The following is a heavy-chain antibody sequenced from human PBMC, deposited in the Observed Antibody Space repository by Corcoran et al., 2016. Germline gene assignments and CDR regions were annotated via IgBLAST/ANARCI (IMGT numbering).Heavy chain of an antibody. CDR3: TKADYDFWSGLLMDV. CDR1: GFTFSNAW. J-gene: IGHJ6*02. D-gene: IGHD3-3*01. CDR2: IKSKTDGGTT. Sequence: EVQLVESGGGLVKPGGSLRLSCAASGFTFSNAWMNWVRQAPGKGLEWVGRIKSKTDGGTTDYAAPVKGRFTISRDDSKNTLYLQMNSLKTEDTAVYYCTKADYDFWSGLLMDVWGQGTTVTVSS. V-gene: IGHV3-15*07.